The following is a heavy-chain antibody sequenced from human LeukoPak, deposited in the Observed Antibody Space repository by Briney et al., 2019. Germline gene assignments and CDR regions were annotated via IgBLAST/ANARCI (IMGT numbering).Heavy chain of an antibody. CDR2: ITSAGEST. CDR1: EFTFSIYA. D-gene: IGHD6-13*01. CDR3: AREEGKQQMEAFDY. J-gene: IGHJ4*02. V-gene: IGHV3-23*01. Sequence: GGSLRLSCAASEFTFSIYAMSWVRQAPGKGLEWVSSITSAGESTYYAGSVKGRFTISRDNAKNSLYLQMNSLRAEDTAVYYCAREEGKQQMEAFDYWGQGTLVTVSS.